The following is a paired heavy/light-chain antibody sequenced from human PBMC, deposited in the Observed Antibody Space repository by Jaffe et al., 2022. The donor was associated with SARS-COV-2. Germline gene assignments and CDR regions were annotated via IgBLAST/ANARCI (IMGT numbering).Heavy chain of an antibody. J-gene: IGHJ3*02. CDR1: GDSVSSNSAA. V-gene: IGHV6-1*01. CDR2: TYYRSKWYN. D-gene: IGHD3-10*01. CDR3: ARVTLLWFGEGAFDI. Sequence: QVQLQQSGPGLVKPSQTLSLTCAISGDSVSSNSAAWNWIRQSPSRGLEWLGRTYYRSKWYNDYAVSVKSRITINPDTSKNQFSLQLNSVTPEDTAVYYCARVTLLWFGEGAFDIWGQGTMVTVSS.
Light chain of an antibody. CDR1: QGISSY. V-gene: IGKV1-9*01. CDR3: QQLNSYLHT. CDR2: AAS. Sequence: DIQLTQSPSFLSASVGDRVTITCRASQGISSYLAWYQQKPGKAPKLLIYAASTLQSGVPSRFSGSGSGTEFTLTISSLQPEDFATYYCQQLNSYLHTFGQGTKLEIK. J-gene: IGKJ2*01.